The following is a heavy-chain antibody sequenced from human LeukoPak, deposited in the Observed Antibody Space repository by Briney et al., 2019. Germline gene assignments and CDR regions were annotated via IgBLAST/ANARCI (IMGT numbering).Heavy chain of an antibody. CDR2: ISTDGNDT. J-gene: IGHJ4*02. V-gene: IGHV3-30*18. Sequence: GGSLRLSCAASGFTFTSYAIHWVRQAPGKGLEWVSVISTDGNDTYYADSVKGRFTISRDNSKSTLYLQMNSLRAEDTAVYYCAKDRTLRGADYCFDYWGQGTLVTVSS. CDR3: AKDRTLRGADYCFDY. D-gene: IGHD3-10*01. CDR1: GFTFTSYA.